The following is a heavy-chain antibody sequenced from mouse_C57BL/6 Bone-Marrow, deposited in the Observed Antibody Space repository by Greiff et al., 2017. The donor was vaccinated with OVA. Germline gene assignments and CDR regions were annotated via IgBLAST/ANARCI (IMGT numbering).Heavy chain of an antibody. CDR3: ARHRLPFDY. CDR2: ISSGGSYT. V-gene: IGHV5-6*01. J-gene: IGHJ2*01. D-gene: IGHD2-10*01. CDR1: GFTFSSYG. Sequence: VQLQQSGGDLVKPGGSLKLSCAASGFTFSSYGMSWVRQTPDKRLEWVATISSGGSYTYYPDSVKGRFTISRDNAKNTLYLQMSSLKSEDTAMYYCARHRLPFDYRGQGTTLTVSS.